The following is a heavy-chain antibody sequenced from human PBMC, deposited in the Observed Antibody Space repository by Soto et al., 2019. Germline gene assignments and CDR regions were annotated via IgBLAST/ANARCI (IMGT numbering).Heavy chain of an antibody. V-gene: IGHV1-46*01. CDR2: INPSGGIT. CDR3: ARRSVFTWSDAFDI. J-gene: IGHJ3*02. CDR1: GYTFTSYY. D-gene: IGHD3-16*01. Sequence: ASVKVSCKAAGYTFTSYYMHWVRQAPGQGLEWMGFINPSGGITTYAQKFQARVAMTSDTSTSTVYMELRTLKSEDTAVYYCARRSVFTWSDAFDIWGQGTMVTVSS.